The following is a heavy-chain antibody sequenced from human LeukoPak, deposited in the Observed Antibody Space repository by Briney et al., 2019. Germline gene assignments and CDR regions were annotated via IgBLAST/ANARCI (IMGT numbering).Heavy chain of an antibody. Sequence: GGSLRLSCAASGFTFSSYYMAWVRQVPGKGLEWVANIKQDASEKFYVDSVKGRFTIFRDNTKNSLYLEMNSLRAEDTAVYYCAGGSGWLIDSWGQGTLVTVSS. CDR2: IKQDASEK. CDR3: AGGSGWLIDS. D-gene: IGHD6-19*01. V-gene: IGHV3-7*01. CDR1: GFTFSSYY. J-gene: IGHJ4*02.